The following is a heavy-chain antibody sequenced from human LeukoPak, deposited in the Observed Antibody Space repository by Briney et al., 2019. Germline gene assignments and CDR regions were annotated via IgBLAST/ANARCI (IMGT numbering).Heavy chain of an antibody. CDR1: GFTFRSYD. V-gene: IGHV3-13*01. D-gene: IGHD6-19*01. J-gene: IGHJ4*02. CDR2: VGISGDT. Sequence: GGSLRLSCAASGFTFRSYDMHWVRQVTGKGLEWVSAVGISGDTYYAGSVKGRFTISRENAKNSLYLQMNSLTAGDTAVYYCVRGGIRVSGIDEIDYWGQGTLVTVSS. CDR3: VRGGIRVSGIDEIDY.